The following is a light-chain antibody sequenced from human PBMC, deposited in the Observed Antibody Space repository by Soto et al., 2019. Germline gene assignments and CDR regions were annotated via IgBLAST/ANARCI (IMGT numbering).Light chain of an antibody. V-gene: IGKV3-11*01. CDR2: DAS. CDR1: QSVSSY. J-gene: IGKJ1*01. Sequence: EIVLTQSPATLSLSPGERATLSCRASQSVSSYLTWYQQKPGQAPRFLIYDASNRATGIPARFSGSGSGTDFTLPLRRLGPEDFAGYYCQQRNYWPRTFGQGTKVEIK. CDR3: QQRNYWPRT.